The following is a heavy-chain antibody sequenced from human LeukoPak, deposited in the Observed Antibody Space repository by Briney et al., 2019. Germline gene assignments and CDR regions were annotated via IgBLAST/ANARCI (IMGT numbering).Heavy chain of an antibody. D-gene: IGHD5-18*01. CDR2: ITWEGGNT. J-gene: IGHJ4*02. CDR3: AKDRGGYRYDY. Sequence: AGGSLRLSCAASGFTLSDYNMNWVRQAPGKCLEWVSLITWEGGNTYYADSVKGRFTISRDNSKNSLYLQMNSLRAEDTALYYCAKDRGGYRYDYWGQGTLVTVSS. V-gene: IGHV3-43D*03. CDR1: GFTLSDYN.